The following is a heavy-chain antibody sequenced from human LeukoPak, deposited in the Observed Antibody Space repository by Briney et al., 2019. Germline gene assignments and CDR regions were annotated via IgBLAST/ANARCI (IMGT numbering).Heavy chain of an antibody. CDR3: ALRGRGYFDY. CDR1: GFIFSSFG. CDR2: ISYDGSNK. Sequence: PGGSLRLSCAASGFIFSSFGIHWVRQAPGKGLEWVAVISYDGSNKFYADSVKGRFSVSRDNSKSTLILQMNSLRAEDTAVYYCALRGRGYFDYWGQGTLVTVSS. J-gene: IGHJ4*02. V-gene: IGHV3-30*03. D-gene: IGHD4-17*01.